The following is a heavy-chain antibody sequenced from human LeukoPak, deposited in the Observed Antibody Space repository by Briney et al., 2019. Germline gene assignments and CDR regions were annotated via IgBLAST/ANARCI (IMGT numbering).Heavy chain of an antibody. Sequence: SVKVSCKASGGTFSSYAISWVRQAPGQGLEWMGGIIPIFGTANYAQKFQGRVTITADESTSTAHMELGSLRSEDTAVYYCASMDYYDSSGYYYYFDYWGQGALVTVSS. CDR1: GGTFSSYA. V-gene: IGHV1-69*13. D-gene: IGHD3-22*01. CDR3: ASMDYYDSSGYYYYFDY. J-gene: IGHJ4*02. CDR2: IIPIFGTA.